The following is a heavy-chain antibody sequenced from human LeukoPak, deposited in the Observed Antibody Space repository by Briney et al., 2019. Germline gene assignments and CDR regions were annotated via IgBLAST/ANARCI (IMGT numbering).Heavy chain of an antibody. D-gene: IGHD5-24*01. CDR1: GGTFSSYA. Sequence: ASVKVSCKASGGTFSSYAISWVRQAPGQGLEWMGRIIPIFGTANYAQKFQGRVTITTDESTSTAYMELSSLRSEDTAVYYCARGRLQGHLGGFDYWGPGTLVTVSS. CDR3: ARGRLQGHLGGFDY. V-gene: IGHV1-69*05. CDR2: IIPIFGTA. J-gene: IGHJ4*02.